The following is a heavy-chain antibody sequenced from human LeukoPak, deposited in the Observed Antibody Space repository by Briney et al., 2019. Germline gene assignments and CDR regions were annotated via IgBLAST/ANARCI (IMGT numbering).Heavy chain of an antibody. CDR1: GFTFSSYA. V-gene: IGHV3-23*01. J-gene: IGHJ4*02. CDR3: ARSGINLFDY. Sequence: GGSLRLSCAASGFTFSSYALSWVRQAPGKGLEWVSTISSSGANTHYADSVRDRFTISRDNPKNTLYLQMNSLRAEDTAVYYCARSGINLFDYWGQGTLLTVSS. D-gene: IGHD1-26*01. CDR2: ISSSGANT.